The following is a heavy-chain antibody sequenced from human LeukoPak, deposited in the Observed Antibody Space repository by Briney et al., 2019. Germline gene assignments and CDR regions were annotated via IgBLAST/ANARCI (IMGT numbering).Heavy chain of an antibody. Sequence: GGALRRSCAATGVNGSNDAMSWGRQAPGKGLEWVSSISVSGGNAYHADSVKGRFTISRDNSKNTLDLQMNSLRAEDTAVYYCAKWGHSGSYYDYWGQGTLVTVSS. CDR3: AKWGHSGSYYDY. V-gene: IGHV3-23*01. J-gene: IGHJ4*02. D-gene: IGHD1-26*01. CDR1: GVNGSNDA. CDR2: ISVSGGNA.